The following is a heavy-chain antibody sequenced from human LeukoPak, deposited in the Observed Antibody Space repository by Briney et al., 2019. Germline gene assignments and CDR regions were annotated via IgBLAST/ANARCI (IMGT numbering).Heavy chain of an antibody. V-gene: IGHV1-46*01. D-gene: IGHD6-19*01. J-gene: IGHJ3*02. Sequence: GASVTVSCKSSGYPFINYYVHWVRQARGRGVEWMGIMNPGVESTIYAQKFQGRVTMTRDTSSSTVFMELSSLTSDDIAVYFCAKDGGSTGWPYDAFDMWGQGTLVTVSS. CDR3: AKDGGSTGWPYDAFDM. CDR1: GYPFINYY. CDR2: MNPGVEST.